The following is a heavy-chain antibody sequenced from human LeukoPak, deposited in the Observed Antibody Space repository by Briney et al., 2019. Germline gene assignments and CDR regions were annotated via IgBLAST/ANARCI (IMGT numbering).Heavy chain of an antibody. CDR3: AREILAPGKTHDY. Sequence: PGGSLRLSCAASGFTFSNYRMHWVRQVLGKGLVWVSRINDDGSATFYADSVKGRFTISRDNAKNTLFLQINSLRAEDTAVYYCAREILAPGKTHDYWGQGTLVTVSS. V-gene: IGHV3-74*01. CDR2: INDDGSAT. CDR1: GFTFSNYR. J-gene: IGHJ4*02.